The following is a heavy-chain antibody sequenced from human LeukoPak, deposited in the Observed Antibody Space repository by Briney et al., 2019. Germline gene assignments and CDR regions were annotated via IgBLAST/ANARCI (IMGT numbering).Heavy chain of an antibody. J-gene: IGHJ6*04. V-gene: IGHV4-34*01. CDR2: INHSGST. CDR1: NESFSGYY. CDR3: ARAGYSGSDFSV. D-gene: IGHD5-12*01. Sequence: SETLSLTCVVYNESFSGYYWDWIRQPPGKGLEWIGEINHSGSTIYNSSLKSRVSISVDTSKNQFSLKLTSVTAADTAVYYCARAGYSGSDFSVWGKGSTVTVSS.